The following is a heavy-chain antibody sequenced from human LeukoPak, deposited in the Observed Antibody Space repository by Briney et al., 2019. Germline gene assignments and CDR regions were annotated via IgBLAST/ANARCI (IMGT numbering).Heavy chain of an antibody. J-gene: IGHJ4*02. CDR1: GYIFTSYW. CDR2: IYPGDSDT. CDR3: ARSPVAGPFSSWY. Sequence: RGASLQISCKGSGYIFTSYWIGWVRQLPGKGLEWMGIIYPGDSDTRYSPSFQGQVTISADKSISTAYLQWSSLKASDTAMYYCARSPVAGPFSSWYWGQGTLVTVSS. D-gene: IGHD6-19*01. V-gene: IGHV5-51*01.